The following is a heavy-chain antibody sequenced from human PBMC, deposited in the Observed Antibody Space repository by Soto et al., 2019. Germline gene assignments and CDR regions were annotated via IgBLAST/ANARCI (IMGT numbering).Heavy chain of an antibody. D-gene: IGHD4-17*01. CDR3: PTSYGDKPARYFDY. V-gene: IGHV3-15*07. J-gene: IGHJ4*02. CDR2: IKSKTDGGTT. CDR1: GFIFTNAW. Sequence: EVQLVESGGGLVKPGGSLRLSCAASGFIFTNAWMHWVRQAPGKGLEWVGRIKSKTDGGTTDYAAPVKGRFTISRDESKTTPYLQMNSLKTGDTAVYYCPTSYGDKPARYFDYWGQETLVTVSS.